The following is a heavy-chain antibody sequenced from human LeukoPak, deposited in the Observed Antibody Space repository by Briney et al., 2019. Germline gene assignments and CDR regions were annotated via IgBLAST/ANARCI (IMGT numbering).Heavy chain of an antibody. CDR3: ARAEGGPVTSSYYFDY. CDR2: INPNSGGT. D-gene: IGHD2-2*01. V-gene: IGHV1-2*02. Sequence: ASVEVSCKASGYTFTGYYMHWVRQAPGQGLEWMGWINPNSGGTNYAQKFQGRVTMTRDTSISTAYMELSRLRSDDTAVYYCARAEGGPVTSSYYFDYWGQGTLVTVSS. J-gene: IGHJ4*02. CDR1: GYTFTGYY.